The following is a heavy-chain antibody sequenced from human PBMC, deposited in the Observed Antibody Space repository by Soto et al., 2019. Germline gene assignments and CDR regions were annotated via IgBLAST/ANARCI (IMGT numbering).Heavy chain of an antibody. CDR1: RFTFNSYA. CDR3: ARGDGLGELSSTLDY. Sequence: PGGTLRLPCAPSRFTFNSYAMHWVRQAPGKGLEWVPVISYDGSNKYYADSVKGRFIISRDNSKNTLYLQMSSRKPEDTAVYYCARGDGLGELSSTLDYWGQGNLVTVSS. CDR2: ISYDGSNK. J-gene: IGHJ4*02. V-gene: IGHV3-30*04. D-gene: IGHD3-16*02.